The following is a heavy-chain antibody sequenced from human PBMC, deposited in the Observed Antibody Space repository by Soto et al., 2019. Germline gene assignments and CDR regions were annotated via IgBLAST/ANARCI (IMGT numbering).Heavy chain of an antibody. D-gene: IGHD3-9*01. CDR1: GWSFSGSY. CDR2: INHSGST. Sequence: SGTLSLTCAVNGWSFSGSYWSWIRQPPGKGLEWIGEINHSGSTNYNPSLKSRVTISVDTSKNQFSLKLSSVTAADTAVHYCARRFDWLLGTDPWGQGTLVT. V-gene: IGHV4-34*01. CDR3: ARRFDWLLGTDP. J-gene: IGHJ5*02.